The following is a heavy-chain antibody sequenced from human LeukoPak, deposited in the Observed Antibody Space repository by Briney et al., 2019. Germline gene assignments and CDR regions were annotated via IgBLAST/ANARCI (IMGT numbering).Heavy chain of an antibody. D-gene: IGHD2-2*01. CDR3: ARDLGWDIVVVPAAGYYYGMDV. J-gene: IGHJ6*02. CDR1: GFTFSSYW. Sequence: PGGSLRLSCAASGFTFSSYWMHWVRQAPGKGLVWVSRINSDGSSTSYADSVKGRFTISRDNAKNTLYLQMNSLRAEDTAVYYCARDLGWDIVVVPAAGYYYGMDVWGQGTTVTVSS. V-gene: IGHV3-74*01. CDR2: INSDGSST.